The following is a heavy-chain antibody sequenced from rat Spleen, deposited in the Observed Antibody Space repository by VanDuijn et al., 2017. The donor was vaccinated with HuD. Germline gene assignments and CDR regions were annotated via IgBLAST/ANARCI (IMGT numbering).Heavy chain of an antibody. Sequence: EVQLVESGGGLVQPGRSLKLSCAASGFTFSDYAMAWVRQSPKKDLEWVATIIYDGSSTYYRDSVKGRFTISRDNAKSTLYLQMDSLRSEDTATYYCTTVVGDSYWYFDFWGPGTMVTVSS. D-gene: IGHD1-1*01. V-gene: IGHV5S10*01. J-gene: IGHJ1*01. CDR3: TTVVGDSYWYFDF. CDR2: IIYDGSST. CDR1: GFTFSDYA.